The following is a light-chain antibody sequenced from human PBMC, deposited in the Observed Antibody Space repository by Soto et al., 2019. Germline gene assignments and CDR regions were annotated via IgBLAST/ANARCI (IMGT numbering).Light chain of an antibody. Sequence: EIVLTQSPGTLSLSPGERATLSCRTSQSVSNNYLAWYQQKPGQAPRLLIYGASSRATGIPDRFRGSGSGTVFTLIISRLEPEDFAVYYCQQYSSLWTVGQGIKVEIK. V-gene: IGKV3-20*01. CDR2: GAS. CDR3: QQYSSLWT. J-gene: IGKJ1*01. CDR1: QSVSNNY.